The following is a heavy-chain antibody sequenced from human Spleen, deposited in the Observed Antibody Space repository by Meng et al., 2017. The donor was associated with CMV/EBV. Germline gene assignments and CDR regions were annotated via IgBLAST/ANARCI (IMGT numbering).Heavy chain of an antibody. V-gene: IGHV4-34*01. CDR2: INHSGST. Sequence: GYYWSWIRQPPGKGLGWIGEINHSGSTNYNPSLKSRVTISVDTSKNQFSLKLSSVTAADTAVYYCARVGQYYDFWSGYYTEGHHFDYWGQGTLVTVSS. J-gene: IGHJ4*02. CDR3: ARVGQYYDFWSGYYTEGHHFDY. CDR1: GYY. D-gene: IGHD3-3*01.